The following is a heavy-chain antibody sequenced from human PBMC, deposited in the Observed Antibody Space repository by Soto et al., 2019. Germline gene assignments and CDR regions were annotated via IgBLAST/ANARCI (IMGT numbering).Heavy chain of an antibody. CDR2: ISSSGSFM. CDR3: ARDPPTGTTLDWADS. Sequence: EVQLVESGGALVQPGGSLRLSCTASGFTFSSYEMNWVRQAPGKGLEWVSSISSSGSFMNYADSVKGRFTISRDNAKNSLYLQMSGLKDEDTAVYYCARDPPTGTTLDWADSWGQGTLVTVSS. CDR1: GFTFSSYE. D-gene: IGHD1-7*01. V-gene: IGHV3-48*03. J-gene: IGHJ4*02.